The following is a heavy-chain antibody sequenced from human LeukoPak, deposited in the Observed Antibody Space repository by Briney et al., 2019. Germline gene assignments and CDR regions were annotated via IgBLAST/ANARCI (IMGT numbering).Heavy chain of an antibody. CDR1: GFSFSDYW. D-gene: IGHD3-16*01. J-gene: IGHJ5*02. CDR3: ARDLTFTYA. V-gene: IGHV3-21*01. Sequence: GGSLRLSCAASGFSFSDYWMHWVRQAPGKGLEWVSSISSSRSYIYYADSVKGRFTISRDNAKNSLYLQMNSLGAEDTAVYYCARDLTFTYAWGQGTLVTVSS. CDR2: ISSSRSYI.